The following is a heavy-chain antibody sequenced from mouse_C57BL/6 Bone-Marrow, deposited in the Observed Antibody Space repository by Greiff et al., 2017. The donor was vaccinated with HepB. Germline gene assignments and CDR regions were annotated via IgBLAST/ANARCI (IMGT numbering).Heavy chain of an antibody. Sequence: EVQLQQSGAELVRPGASVKLSCTASGFNIKDDYMHWVKQRPEQGLEWIGWIDPENGDTEYASKFQGKATITADTSSNTAYLQFSSLTSEDTAVYYCTLGRGGAMDYWGQGTSVTVSS. CDR3: TLGRGGAMDY. J-gene: IGHJ4*01. CDR2: IDPENGDT. V-gene: IGHV14-4*01. CDR1: GFNIKDDY. D-gene: IGHD4-1*01.